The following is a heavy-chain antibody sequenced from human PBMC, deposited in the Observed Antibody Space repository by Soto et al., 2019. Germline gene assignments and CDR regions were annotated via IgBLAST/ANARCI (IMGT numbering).Heavy chain of an antibody. D-gene: IGHD2-15*01. CDR1: GFTFSSYA. V-gene: IGHV3-30-3*01. J-gene: IGHJ6*02. CDR2: ISYDGSNK. CDR3: AREPVPYCSGGSCYQYYGMDV. Sequence: VQLVESGGGVVQPGRSLRLSCAASGFTFSSYAMHWVRQAPGKGLEWVAVISYDGSNKYYADSVKGRFTISRDNSKNTLYLQMNSLRAEDTAVYYCAREPVPYCSGGSCYQYYGMDVWGQGTTVTVSS.